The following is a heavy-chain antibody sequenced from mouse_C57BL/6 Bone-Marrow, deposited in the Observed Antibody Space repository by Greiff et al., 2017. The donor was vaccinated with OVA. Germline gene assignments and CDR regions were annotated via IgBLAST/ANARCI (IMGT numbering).Heavy chain of an antibody. V-gene: IGHV1-15*01. CDR3: TRSWYLAY. D-gene: IGHD2-1*01. CDR2: IDPETGGT. J-gene: IGHJ3*01. CDR1: GYTFTDYE. Sequence: VQRVESGAELVRPGASVTLSCKASGYTFTDYEMHWVKQTPVHGLEWIGAIDPETGGTAYNQKFKGKAILTADKSSSTAYMELRSLTSEDSAVYYCTRSWYLAYWGQGTLVTVSA.